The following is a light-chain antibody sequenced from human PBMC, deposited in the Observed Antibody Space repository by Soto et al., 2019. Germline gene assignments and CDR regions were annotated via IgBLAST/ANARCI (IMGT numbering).Light chain of an antibody. CDR2: GVS. CDR3: SSYTSSSTLDV. V-gene: IGLV2-14*01. Sequence: QSVLTQPASVSGSPGQSITISCTGTSSDVGGYNYVSWYQQHPGKAPKLMIYGVSNRPSGVSNRFSGSKSGNTASLTISGLQAEDEADYYCSSYTSSSTLDVFGTGTKHTVL. J-gene: IGLJ1*01. CDR1: SSDVGGYNY.